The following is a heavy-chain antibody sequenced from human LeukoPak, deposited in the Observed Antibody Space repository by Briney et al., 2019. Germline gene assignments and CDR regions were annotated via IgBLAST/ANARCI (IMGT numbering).Heavy chain of an antibody. CDR3: ARDSLSFDY. Sequence: SETLSLTCTVSGGSINVYYWNWIRQSPEKGLEWIGYIYYSGSTNYNPSLKSRVTISIDTSKNQFSLKLSSVTAADTAVYYCARDSLSFDYWGQGTLVTVSS. CDR1: GGSINVYY. J-gene: IGHJ4*02. CDR2: IYYSGST. V-gene: IGHV4-59*01.